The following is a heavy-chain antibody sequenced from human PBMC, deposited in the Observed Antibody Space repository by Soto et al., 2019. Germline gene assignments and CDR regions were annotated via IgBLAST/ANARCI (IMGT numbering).Heavy chain of an antibody. Sequence: ASVKVSFKASGYTFTSYGISWVRQAPGQGLEWMGWISAYNGNTNYAQKLQGRVTMTTDTSTSTAYMELRSLRSDDTAVYYCARDRDTAMVYDAFDIWGQGTMVTVSS. CDR2: ISAYNGNT. CDR1: GYTFTSYG. CDR3: ARDRDTAMVYDAFDI. D-gene: IGHD5-18*01. V-gene: IGHV1-18*01. J-gene: IGHJ3*02.